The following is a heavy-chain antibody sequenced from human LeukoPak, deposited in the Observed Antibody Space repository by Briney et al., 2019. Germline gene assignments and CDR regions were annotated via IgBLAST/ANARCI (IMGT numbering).Heavy chain of an antibody. Sequence: GGSLRLSCAASGFTFSNYWLTWVRQAPGQGLEWVANIKQDGSEKHYVDSVKGRFTISRDNAKNSLYLQMNSLRAEDTAVYYCARDRQIAYWGQGTLPPSPQ. CDR2: IKQDGSEK. CDR3: ARDRQIAY. CDR1: GFTFSNYW. J-gene: IGHJ4*02. V-gene: IGHV3-7*01.